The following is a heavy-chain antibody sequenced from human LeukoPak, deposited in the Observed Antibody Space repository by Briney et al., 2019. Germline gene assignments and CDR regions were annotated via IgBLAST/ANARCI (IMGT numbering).Heavy chain of an antibody. V-gene: IGHV1-18*01. CDR3: ARDLYDFWSGSGVYYYMDV. D-gene: IGHD3-3*01. CDR1: GYTFTSYG. Sequence: GASVKVSCKASGYTFTSYGISWVRQAPGQGLEWMGWISAYNGNTNYAQKLQGRVTMTTDTSTSTAYMELRSLRSDDTAVYYCARDLYDFWSGSGVYYYMDVWGKGTTVTVSS. CDR2: ISAYNGNT. J-gene: IGHJ6*03.